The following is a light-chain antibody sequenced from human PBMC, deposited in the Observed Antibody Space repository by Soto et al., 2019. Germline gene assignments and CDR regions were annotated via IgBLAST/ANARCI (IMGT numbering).Light chain of an antibody. CDR2: KAS. CDR3: QQDLRPPLT. V-gene: IGKV1-5*03. J-gene: IGKJ3*01. Sequence: DIQMTQSPSTLSGSVGDRVTITCRASQTISSWLAWYQQKPGKAPKLLIYKASTLKSGVPSRFSASGSGTDFTLTISSLQPEDFATYYCQQDLRPPLTFGPGTKVDI. CDR1: QTISSW.